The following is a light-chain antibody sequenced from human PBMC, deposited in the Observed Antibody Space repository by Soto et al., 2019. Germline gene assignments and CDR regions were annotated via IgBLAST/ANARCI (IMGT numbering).Light chain of an antibody. V-gene: IGKV3-20*01. CDR3: QQYGSSPPMT. CDR1: QSVSSSY. Sequence: EIVLTQSPGTLSLSPGERATLSCRASQSVSSSYLAWYQQKPGQAPRLLIYGASSRATGNPDRFSGSGSGTDFTLTISRLEPEDFAVYYCQQYGSSPPMTFGQGTKVEIK. CDR2: GAS. J-gene: IGKJ1*01.